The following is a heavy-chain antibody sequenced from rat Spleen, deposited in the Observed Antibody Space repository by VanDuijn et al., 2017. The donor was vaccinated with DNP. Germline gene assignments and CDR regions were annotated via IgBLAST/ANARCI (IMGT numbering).Heavy chain of an antibody. CDR3: TRHDYSNYYFDY. V-gene: IGHV5-31*01. CDR1: GFTLNNFW. D-gene: IGHD1-8*01. Sequence: EVQLVESGGDLVQPGRSLKLSCVASGFTLNNFWMTWIRQVPGKGLEWVASITSSGDNIFYPDSVKGRFTISRDLAENTLYLRMDSLRSEDTATYYCTRHDYSNYYFDYWGRGVMVTVSS. CDR2: ITSSGDNI. J-gene: IGHJ2*01.